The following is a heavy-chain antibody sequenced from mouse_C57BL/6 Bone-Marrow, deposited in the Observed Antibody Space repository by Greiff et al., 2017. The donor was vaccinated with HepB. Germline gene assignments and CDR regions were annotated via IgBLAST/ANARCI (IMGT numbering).Heavy chain of an antibody. CDR1: GFNIKDDY. V-gene: IGHV14-4*01. CDR2: IDPENGDT. D-gene: IGHD1-1*01. J-gene: IGHJ3*01. CDR3: TTKGDYYGSSGTY. Sequence: DVKLQESGAELVRPGASVKLSCTASGFNIKDDYMHWVKQRPEQGLEWIGWIDPENGDTEYASKFQGKATITADTSSNTAYLQLSSLTSEDTAVYYCTTKGDYYGSSGTYWGQGTLVTVSA.